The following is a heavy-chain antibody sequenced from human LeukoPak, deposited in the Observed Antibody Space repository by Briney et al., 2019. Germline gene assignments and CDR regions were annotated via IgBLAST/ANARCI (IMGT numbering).Heavy chain of an antibody. Sequence: GGSLRLSCAASGFTFSSYAMSWVRQAPGKGLEWVSAISGSGGSTYYADSVKGRFTISRDNSKNTLYLQMLSLRAEDTAVYYCARDLDLRQLDPWGQGTLVTVSS. CDR2: ISGSGGST. V-gene: IGHV3-23*01. CDR3: ARDLDLRQLDP. J-gene: IGHJ5*02. D-gene: IGHD5-18*01. CDR1: GFTFSSYA.